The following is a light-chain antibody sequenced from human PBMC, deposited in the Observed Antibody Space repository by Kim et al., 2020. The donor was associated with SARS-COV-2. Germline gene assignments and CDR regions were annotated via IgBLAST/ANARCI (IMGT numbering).Light chain of an antibody. V-gene: IGKV4-1*01. CDR1: QSVLYTSDNKNY. CDR2: WAS. CDR3: QQYYTTPLT. J-gene: IGKJ4*01. Sequence: DIVMTQSPDSLAVSLGERATINCKSSQSVLYTSDNKNYLAWYQQKPGQPPKLLISWASARESGVPDRFSGSGSGTDFTLTISNLQAEDVAVYYCQQYYTTPLTFGGGTKVEIK.